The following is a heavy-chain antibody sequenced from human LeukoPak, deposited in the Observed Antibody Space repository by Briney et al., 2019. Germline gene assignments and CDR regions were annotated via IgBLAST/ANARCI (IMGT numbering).Heavy chain of an antibody. Sequence: PSETLSLTCAVYGGSFSGYYWSWIRQPPGKGLEWIGEINHSGSTNYNPSLKSRVTISVDTSKNQFSLKLSSVTAADTAVYCCARGRSLFDYVWGSYRPFDYWGQGTLVTVSS. J-gene: IGHJ4*02. CDR2: INHSGST. CDR3: ARGRSLFDYVWGSYRPFDY. V-gene: IGHV4-34*01. D-gene: IGHD3-16*02. CDR1: GGSFSGYY.